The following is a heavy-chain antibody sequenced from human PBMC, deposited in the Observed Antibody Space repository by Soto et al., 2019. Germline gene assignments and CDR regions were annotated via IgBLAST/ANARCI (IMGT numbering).Heavy chain of an antibody. V-gene: IGHV4-30-4*01. CDR1: GGSISSGDYY. CDR2: IYYSGST. J-gene: IGHJ5*02. CDR3: ARVRVVRGVRFDP. Sequence: QVQLQESGPGLVKPSQTLSLTCTVSGGSISSGDYYWSWIRQPPGKGLEWIGYIYYSGSTYYNPSLQRRVTIAVDSSENQRSLELSSVTAAATAVYCCARVRVVRGVRFDPWGQGTLVAVSS. D-gene: IGHD3-10*01.